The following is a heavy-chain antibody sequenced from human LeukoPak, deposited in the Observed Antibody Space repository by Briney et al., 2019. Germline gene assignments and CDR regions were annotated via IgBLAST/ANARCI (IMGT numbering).Heavy chain of an antibody. CDR1: GYTFIGYY. V-gene: IGHV1-2*02. J-gene: IGHJ4*02. Sequence: ASVKVSCKASGYTFIGYYMHWVRQAPGQGLEWMGWINPNSGGTNYAQKFQGRVTMTRDTSISTAYMELSRLRSDDTAVYYCARDTPNSDYDGYYFDYWGQGTLVTVSS. CDR2: INPNSGGT. CDR3: ARDTPNSDYDGYYFDY. D-gene: IGHD3-22*01.